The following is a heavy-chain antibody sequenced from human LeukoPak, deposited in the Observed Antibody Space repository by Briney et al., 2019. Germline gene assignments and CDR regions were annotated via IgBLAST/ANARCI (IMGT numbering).Heavy chain of an antibody. CDR2: IYYSGST. Sequence: SETLSLTCTVSGGSISGSSYYWGWIRQPPGKGLEWIRSIYYSGSTYYNPSLKSRVTISVDTSKNQFSLRLISVTAVDTAVYYCARQGVGATDCWGQGTLVTVSS. CDR3: ARQGVGATDC. D-gene: IGHD1-26*01. J-gene: IGHJ4*02. V-gene: IGHV4-39*01. CDR1: GGSISGSSYY.